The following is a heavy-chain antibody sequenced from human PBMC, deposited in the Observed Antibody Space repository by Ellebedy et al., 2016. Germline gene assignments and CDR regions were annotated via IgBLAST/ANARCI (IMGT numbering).Heavy chain of an antibody. CDR3: ARSDYGAQFDY. CDR2: IYYSGST. J-gene: IGHJ4*02. D-gene: IGHD4-17*01. Sequence: SETLSLTXTVSGGSVSSGSYYWSWIRQPPGKGLEWIGYIYYSGSTNYNPSLKSRVTISVDTSKNLFSLKLTSVTAADTAMYYCARSDYGAQFDYWGQGTLVTVSS. V-gene: IGHV4-61*03. CDR1: GGSVSSGSYY.